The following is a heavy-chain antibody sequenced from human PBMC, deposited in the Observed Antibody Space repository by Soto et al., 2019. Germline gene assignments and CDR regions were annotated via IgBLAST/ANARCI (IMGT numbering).Heavy chain of an antibody. D-gene: IGHD3-10*01. Sequence: GGSLRLSCAASGFTFSSYAMSWVRQAPGKGLEWVSAISGSGGSTYYADSVKGRFTISRDNSKNTLYLQMNSLRAEDTAVYYCALMVRGVIGGMDVWGQGTTVTVSS. J-gene: IGHJ6*02. CDR3: ALMVRGVIGGMDV. V-gene: IGHV3-23*01. CDR2: ISGSGGST. CDR1: GFTFSSYA.